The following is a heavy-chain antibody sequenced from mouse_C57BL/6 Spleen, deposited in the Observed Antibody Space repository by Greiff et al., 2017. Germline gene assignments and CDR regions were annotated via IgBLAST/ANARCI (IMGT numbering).Heavy chain of an antibody. J-gene: IGHJ1*03. CDR2: IDPSDSYT. CDR3: ASYYEGYFDV. CDR1: GYTFTSYW. Sequence: VQLQQPGAELVMPGASVKLSCKASGYTFTSYWMHWVKQRPGQGLEWIGEIDPSDSYTNYNQKFKGKSTLTVDKSSSTAYMQLSSLTSEDSAVYYCASYYEGYFDVWGTGTTVTVSS. D-gene: IGHD2-4*01. V-gene: IGHV1-69*01.